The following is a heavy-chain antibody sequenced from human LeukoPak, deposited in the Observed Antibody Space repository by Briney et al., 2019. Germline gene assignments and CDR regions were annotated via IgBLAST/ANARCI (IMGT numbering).Heavy chain of an antibody. V-gene: IGHV3-48*03. CDR1: GFTFSSYE. J-gene: IGHJ6*02. CDR3: ARDGVRPTNYYYGMGV. D-gene: IGHD1/OR15-1a*01. CDR2: ISSSGSTI. Sequence: GGSLRLSCAASGFTFSSYEMNWVRQAPGKGLEWVSYISSSGSTIYYADSAKGRFTISRDNAKNSLYLQMNSLRAEDTAVYYCARDGVRPTNYYYGMGVWGQGTTVTVSS.